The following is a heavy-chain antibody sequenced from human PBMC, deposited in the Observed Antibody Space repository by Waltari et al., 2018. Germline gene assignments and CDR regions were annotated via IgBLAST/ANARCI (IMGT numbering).Heavy chain of an antibody. CDR2: IYHGGTT. CDR3: ARYVYGDYFVEY. D-gene: IGHD4-17*01. J-gene: IGHJ4*02. Sequence: QVQLQESGPGLVPPSGTLSLTCDVSGGSIRPTHWWGWVRPSPGKGLEWIGEIYHGGTTNYNPSLKSRVTMSVDKSQNQFSLKLSSVTAADTAIYYCARYVYGDYFVEYWGQGTLVTVSS. V-gene: IGHV4-4*02. CDR1: GGSIRPTHW.